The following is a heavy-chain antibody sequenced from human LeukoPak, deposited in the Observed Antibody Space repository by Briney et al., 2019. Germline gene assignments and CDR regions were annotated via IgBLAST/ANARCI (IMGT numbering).Heavy chain of an antibody. Sequence: GGTLRLSYAASGFTFSSYGMSWVRQAPGKGLEWVSAISGSGGSTYYADSVKGRFTISRDNSRNTLYLQMNSLRAGDTAVYYCAKSFRSTSLDYWGQGTLVTVSS. V-gene: IGHV3-23*01. J-gene: IGHJ4*02. CDR1: GFTFSSYG. CDR2: ISGSGGST. CDR3: AKSFRSTSLDY. D-gene: IGHD2-2*01.